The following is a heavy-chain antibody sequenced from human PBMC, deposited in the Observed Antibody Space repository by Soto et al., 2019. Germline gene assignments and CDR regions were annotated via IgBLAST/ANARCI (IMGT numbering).Heavy chain of an antibody. D-gene: IGHD3-22*01. J-gene: IGHJ4*02. CDR1: GFSFSDYY. Sequence: LRLSFAASGFSFSDYYMSWIRQAPGKVLEWLSYISSSATYAIYADSVKGRFTLSRDNAKNSLYLQMNSLRAEDTAVYYCARNDRTGYLDSWGQATLVTLSS. CDR3: ARNDRTGYLDS. CDR2: ISSSATYA. V-gene: IGHV3-11*06.